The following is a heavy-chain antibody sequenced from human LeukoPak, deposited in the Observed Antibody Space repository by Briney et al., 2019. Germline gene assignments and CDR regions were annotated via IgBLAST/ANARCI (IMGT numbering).Heavy chain of an antibody. D-gene: IGHD3-22*01. CDR1: GYTLTELS. V-gene: IGHV1-24*01. CDR3: ATGGIVVVITNDAFDI. CDR2: FDPEDGET. Sequence: ASVKVSCKVSGYTLTELSMHWVRQAPGKRLEWMGGFDPEDGETIYAQKFQGRVTMTEDTSTDTAYMELSSLRSEDTAVYYCATGGIVVVITNDAFDIWGQGTMVTVSS. J-gene: IGHJ3*02.